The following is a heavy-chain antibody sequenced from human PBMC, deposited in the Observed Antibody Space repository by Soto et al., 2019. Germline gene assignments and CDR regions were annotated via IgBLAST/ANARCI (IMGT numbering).Heavy chain of an antibody. CDR3: ARSYYYDSSGYSDY. V-gene: IGHV4-59*01. D-gene: IGHD3-22*01. CDR1: GVSISSYY. J-gene: IGHJ4*02. CDR2: IYYSGST. Sequence: PSETLSLTCTVSGVSISSYYWSWIRQPPGKGLEWIGYIYYSGSTNYNPSLKSRVTISVDTSKNQFSLKLSSVTAADTAVYYCARSYYYDSSGYSDYWAQGTLVTVSS.